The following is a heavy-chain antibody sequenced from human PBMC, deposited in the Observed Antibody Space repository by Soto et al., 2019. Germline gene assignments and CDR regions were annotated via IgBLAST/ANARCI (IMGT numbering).Heavy chain of an antibody. CDR3: ATHASGYYRHSFDN. D-gene: IGHD3-22*01. CDR2: FTGSGGSA. J-gene: IGHJ4*02. Sequence: LRLSCAASPFSFSSYDMSWVRQAAGKGLEWVAVFTGSGGSAFYADSVKGRFTISRDRSTNTLFLQMSSLRVEDTAVYYCATHASGYYRHSFDNWGQGTPVTVSS. V-gene: IGHV3-23*01. CDR1: PFSFSSYD.